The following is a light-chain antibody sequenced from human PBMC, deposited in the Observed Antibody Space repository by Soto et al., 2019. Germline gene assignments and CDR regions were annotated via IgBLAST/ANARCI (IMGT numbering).Light chain of an antibody. J-gene: IGKJ1*01. CDR3: QQYDTYSLA. V-gene: IGKV1-17*01. CDR1: QSISNY. Sequence: DIQMTQSPSSLSASVGDRVTITCRASQSISNYLNWFQQKPGKAPKLLIYAASTLQSGVPSRFSGSGSGTEFTLTISSLQPEDFATYYCQQYDTYSLAFGQGSNVDIK. CDR2: AAS.